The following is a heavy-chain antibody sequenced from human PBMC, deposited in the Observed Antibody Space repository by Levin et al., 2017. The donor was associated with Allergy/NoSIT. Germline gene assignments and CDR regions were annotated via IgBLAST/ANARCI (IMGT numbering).Heavy chain of an antibody. CDR2: FSNINKA. CDR3: AKDNESEGWPAFDS. D-gene: IGHD6-19*01. J-gene: IGHJ4*02. Sequence: PGGSLRLSCTASGFTLSTRAMSWVRQAPGKGLEWVSSFSNINKAYYSDSVMGRFTISRDNAQNTLYLEMNSLRDDDTALYFCAKDNESEGWPAFDSWGQGTQVTVSS. CDR1: GFTLSTRA. V-gene: IGHV3-23*05.